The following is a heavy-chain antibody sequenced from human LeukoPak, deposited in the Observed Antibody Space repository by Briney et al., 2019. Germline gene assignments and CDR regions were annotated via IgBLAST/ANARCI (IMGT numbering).Heavy chain of an antibody. CDR2: IYYGGST. Sequence: PSETLSLTCTVSGGSVSSSHYWGWIRQPPGKGLEWIGSIYYGGSTNYNPSLKSRVTISVDTSKNQFSLKLSSVTAADTAVYYCATTSEATYDYWGQGTLVTVSS. J-gene: IGHJ4*02. CDR3: ATTSEATYDY. CDR1: GGSVSSSHY. V-gene: IGHV4-39*07. D-gene: IGHD1-26*01.